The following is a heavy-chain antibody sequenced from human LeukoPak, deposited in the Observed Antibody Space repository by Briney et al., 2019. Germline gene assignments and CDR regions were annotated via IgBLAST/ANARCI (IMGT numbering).Heavy chain of an antibody. Sequence: SGPTLVNPTQTLTLTCTFSGFSLSTSGVGVGRIRQPPGKALELLALIYWNDDKRYSPSLKSRLTITKDASKNQVFLTMTNMDPVDTATYYCAHGYYDFWSGYYTDYFDYWGQGTLVTVSS. J-gene: IGHJ4*02. CDR1: GFSLSTSGVG. CDR2: IYWNDDK. CDR3: AHGYYDFWSGYYTDYFDY. V-gene: IGHV2-5*01. D-gene: IGHD3-3*01.